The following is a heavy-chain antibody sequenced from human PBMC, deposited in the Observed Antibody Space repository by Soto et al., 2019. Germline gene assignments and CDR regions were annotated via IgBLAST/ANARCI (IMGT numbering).Heavy chain of an antibody. CDR3: ASVGYSGYDYNWFDP. CDR2: IYYSGST. J-gene: IGHJ5*02. V-gene: IGHV4-59*08. Sequence: SETLSLTCTVCGGSISSYYWSWIRQPPGKGLEWIGYIYYSGSTNYNPSLKSRVTISVDTSKNQFSLKLSSVTAADTAVYYCASVGYSGYDYNWFDPWGQGTLVTVSS. D-gene: IGHD5-12*01. CDR1: GGSISSYY.